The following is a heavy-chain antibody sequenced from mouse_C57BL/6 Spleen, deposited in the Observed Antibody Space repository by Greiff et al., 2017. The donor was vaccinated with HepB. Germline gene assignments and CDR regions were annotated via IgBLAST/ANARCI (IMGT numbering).Heavy chain of an antibody. CDR3: ARNEGSSGDYAMDY. Sequence: VMLVESGPGLVQPSQSLSITCTVSGFSLTSYGVHWVRQSPGKGLEWLGVIWSGGSTDYNAAFISRLSISKDNSKSQVFFKMNSLQADDTAIYYCARNEGSSGDYAMDYWGQGTSVTVSS. V-gene: IGHV2-2*01. D-gene: IGHD6-1*01. CDR2: IWSGGST. J-gene: IGHJ4*01. CDR1: GFSLTSYG.